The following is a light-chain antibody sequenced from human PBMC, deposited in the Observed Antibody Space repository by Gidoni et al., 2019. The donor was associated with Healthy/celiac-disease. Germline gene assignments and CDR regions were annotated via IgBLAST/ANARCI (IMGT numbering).Light chain of an antibody. J-gene: IGKJ3*01. V-gene: IGKV1-27*01. CDR1: QCISYY. CDR3: QKYNSSPFT. CDR2: AAA. Sequence: DIHMTQSPSSLSASVGDRVTLTFLASQCISYYLAWYQQKPGKGSNLLIYAAATLQSGVPSRFSGSGSGTDFTLTISRLQPEDVATYYCQKYNSSPFTFGPGTKVDIK.